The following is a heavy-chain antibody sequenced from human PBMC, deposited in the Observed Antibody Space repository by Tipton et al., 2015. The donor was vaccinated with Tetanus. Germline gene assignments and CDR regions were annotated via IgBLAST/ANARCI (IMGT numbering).Heavy chain of an antibody. V-gene: IGHV4-31*03. CDR3: ARDGAAAGTGYGMDV. D-gene: IGHD6-13*01. CDR2: IYYSGST. Sequence: TLSLTCTVSGGSISSGGYYWSWIRQHPGKGLEWIGYIYYSGSTYYNPSLKSRVTISVDTSKNQFSLKLSPVTAADTAVYYCARDGAAAGTGYGMDVWGRGTTVTVSS. J-gene: IGHJ6*02. CDR1: GGSISSGGYY.